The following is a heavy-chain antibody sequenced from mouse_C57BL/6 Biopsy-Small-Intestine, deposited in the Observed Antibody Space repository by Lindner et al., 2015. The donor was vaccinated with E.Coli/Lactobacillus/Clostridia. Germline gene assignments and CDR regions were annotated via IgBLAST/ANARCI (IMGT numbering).Heavy chain of an antibody. CDR1: GFNFKDSL. D-gene: IGHD2-5*01. J-gene: IGHJ2*01. Sequence: VQLQESGAEPVRPGASVKLSCATSGFNFKDSLIHWVKERPEQGLEWIGWIDPEDGETYFAPKFQDKTTITADTSSNTAYLQLSSLTSEDTAIYYCTRREYSNNYPVPFDCWGQGTTLTVSS. CDR2: IDPEDGET. V-gene: IGHV14-1*01. CDR3: TRREYSNNYPVPFDC.